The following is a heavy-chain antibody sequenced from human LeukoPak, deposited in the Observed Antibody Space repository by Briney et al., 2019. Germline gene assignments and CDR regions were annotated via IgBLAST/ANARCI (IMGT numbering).Heavy chain of an antibody. V-gene: IGHV3-23*01. CDR2: ISGSGGST. CDR3: AKVHQLWFGELLESYFDY. Sequence: PGGSLRLSCAASGFTFSSYAMSWVRQAPGKGLEWVSAISGSGGSTYYADSVKGRFTISRDNSKNTLYLQMNGLRAEDTAVYYCAKVHQLWFGELLESYFDYWGQGTLVTVSS. D-gene: IGHD3-10*01. CDR1: GFTFSSYA. J-gene: IGHJ4*02.